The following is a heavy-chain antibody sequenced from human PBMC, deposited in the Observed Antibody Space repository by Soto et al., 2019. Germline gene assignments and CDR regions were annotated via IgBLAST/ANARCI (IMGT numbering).Heavy chain of an antibody. J-gene: IGHJ6*02. CDR1: GGTFSSYA. D-gene: IGHD5-12*01. CDR2: IIPIFGTA. CDR3: ASSPRGQDYYYGMDV. V-gene: IGHV1-69*12. Sequence: QVQLVQSGAEVKKPGSSVKVSCKASGGTFSSYAINWVRQAPGQGLEWMGGIIPIFGTADYAQKFQGRVTIMADESXXTADMELSSLRSEDTAVYYCASSPRGQDYYYGMDVWGQGTTVTVSS.